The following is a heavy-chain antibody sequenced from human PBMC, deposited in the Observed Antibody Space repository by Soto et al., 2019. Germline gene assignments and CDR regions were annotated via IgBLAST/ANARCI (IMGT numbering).Heavy chain of an antibody. CDR2: IYYSGST. CDR3: ARAVAGIWFSSHYFDY. J-gene: IGHJ4*02. V-gene: IGHV4-30-4*01. Sequence: QVQLQESGPGLVKPSQTLSLTCTVSGGSISSGDYYWSWIRQPPGKGLEWIGYIYYSGSTYYNPSLKCRVTISVVTSKNQFSLKLSSVTAADTAVYYCARAVAGIWFSSHYFDYWCQGTLVTVSS. CDR1: GGSISSGDYY. D-gene: IGHD6-19*01.